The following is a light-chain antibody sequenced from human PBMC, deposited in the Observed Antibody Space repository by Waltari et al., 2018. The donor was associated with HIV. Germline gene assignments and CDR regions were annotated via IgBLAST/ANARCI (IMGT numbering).Light chain of an antibody. J-gene: IGLJ3*02. Sequence: QSVLTQPPSASGTPGQRVTVSCSGSSSNIGSNTVTWFQQLPGTAPKLLIYSNNQRPSGVPDRSSGSKSGTSASLAISGLQSEDEAHYYCAAWDDSLNGWVFGGGTKLTVL. CDR2: SNN. CDR3: AAWDDSLNGWV. CDR1: SSNIGSNT. V-gene: IGLV1-44*01.